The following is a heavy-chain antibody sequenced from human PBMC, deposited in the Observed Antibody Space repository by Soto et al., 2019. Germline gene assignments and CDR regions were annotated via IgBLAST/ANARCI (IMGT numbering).Heavy chain of an antibody. V-gene: IGHV3-23*01. CDR2: ISGSDGST. D-gene: IGHD6-13*01. Sequence: EVQLLESGGGLVQPGGSLRLSCAASGFTFSSYAMNWVRQHPGKGLEWVSVISGSDGSTYYADSVKGRFTISRDNSKNTLNLQMNSLRAEDTAVYYCARRSSSWYFDYWGQGTLVTVSS. CDR3: ARRSSSWYFDY. J-gene: IGHJ4*02. CDR1: GFTFSSYA.